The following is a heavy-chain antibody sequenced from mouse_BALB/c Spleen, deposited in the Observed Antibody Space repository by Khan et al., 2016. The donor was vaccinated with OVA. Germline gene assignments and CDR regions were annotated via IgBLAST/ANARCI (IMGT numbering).Heavy chain of an antibody. CDR1: GFTFRDYY. CDR2: ISDGGSYT. D-gene: IGHD1-1*02. V-gene: IGHV5-4*02. CDR3: GRAGYGGFAY. Sequence: EVELVESGGGLVKPGGSLKLSCAAAGFTFRDYYMYWVRQTPEKRLEWVATISDGGSYTYYPDSVKGRFTISRDNAKNNLYLQMSSLKSEDTAMYYCGRAGYGGFAYWGQGTLVTVSA. J-gene: IGHJ3*01.